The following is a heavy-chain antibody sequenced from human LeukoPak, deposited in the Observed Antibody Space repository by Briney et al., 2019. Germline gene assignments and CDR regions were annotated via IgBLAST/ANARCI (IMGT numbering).Heavy chain of an antibody. Sequence: PRRSLRLSCAASGFTFDDYAMHWVRQAPRKGLEWVSGISWNSGSISYADSVKGRFTISTDNAKNSLYLQMNSLRGEDTALYYCAKGDFGEWLLYPRHWGQGTLVTVSS. J-gene: IGHJ4*02. V-gene: IGHV3-9*01. D-gene: IGHD3-3*01. CDR2: ISWNSGSI. CDR1: GFTFDDYA. CDR3: AKGDFGEWLLYPRH.